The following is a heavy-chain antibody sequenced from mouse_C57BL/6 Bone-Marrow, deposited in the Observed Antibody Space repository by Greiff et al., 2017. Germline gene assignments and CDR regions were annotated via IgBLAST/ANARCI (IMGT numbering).Heavy chain of an antibody. CDR3: ARFGYNDYFDY. J-gene: IGHJ2*01. CDR2: INPYDGGT. D-gene: IGHD2-2*01. Sequence: EVQLQQSGPVLVKPGASVKMSCKASGYTFTDYYMNWVKQSHGKSLEWMGVINPYDGGTSYNQKFKGKATLTVDKSSSTAYMELNRLTSEDSAVYCCARFGYNDYFDYWGQGTTLTVSS. CDR1: GYTFTDYY. V-gene: IGHV1-19*01.